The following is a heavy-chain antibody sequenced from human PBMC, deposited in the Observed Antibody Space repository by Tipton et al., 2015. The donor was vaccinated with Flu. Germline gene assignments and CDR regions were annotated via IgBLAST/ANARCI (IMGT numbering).Heavy chain of an antibody. Sequence: QLVQSGAEVKKPGASVKVSCKASGYAFTSFGFTWLRQAPGQGFEWMGWISAHNGNTKYAQKVQGRVTMTTDASTSTAYMDLRSLRSDDTAVYYCARDYFTVMKGGSADYWGQGTLVTVSS. CDR2: ISAHNGNT. CDR3: ARDYFTVMKGGSADY. V-gene: IGHV1-18*04. CDR1: GYAFTSFG. D-gene: IGHD4-17*01. J-gene: IGHJ4*02.